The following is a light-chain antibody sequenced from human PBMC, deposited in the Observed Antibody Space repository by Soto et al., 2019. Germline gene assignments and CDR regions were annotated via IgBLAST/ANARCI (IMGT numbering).Light chain of an antibody. Sequence: QSVLTQPPSVSGAQGQRVTIPCTGASPNIGAGYDVHGYQQLPGTAPKLLIYGTNNRPSGVPDRFSGSKSGTSASLAITGLQPEDEADYYCQSYDSSLSGSFVFGTGTKVTVL. CDR2: GTN. J-gene: IGLJ1*01. CDR1: SPNIGAGYD. V-gene: IGLV1-40*01. CDR3: QSYDSSLSGSFV.